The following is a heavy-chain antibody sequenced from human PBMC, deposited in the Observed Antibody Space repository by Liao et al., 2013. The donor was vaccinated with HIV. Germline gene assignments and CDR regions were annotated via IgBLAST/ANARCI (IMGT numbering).Heavy chain of an antibody. CDR1: GGSISSYY. D-gene: IGHD1-26*01. V-gene: IGHV4-4*07. CDR2: IYARGNT. J-gene: IGHJ5*02. CDR3: ARDRIGTFDP. Sequence: QVQLQESGPGLVKPSETLSLTCTVSGGSISSYYWSWIRQPAGKGLEWIGRIYARGNTNSNASLKSRVTMSVDTSKNHFSLKLSSVTAADTAVYYCARDRIGTFDPWGQGTLVTVSS.